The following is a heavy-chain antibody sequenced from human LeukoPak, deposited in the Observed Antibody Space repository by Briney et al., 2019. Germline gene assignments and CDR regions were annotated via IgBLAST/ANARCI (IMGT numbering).Heavy chain of an antibody. J-gene: IGHJ4*02. CDR1: GFSISDYW. CDR2: INNGGNSI. Sequence: GGSLRLSCAASGFSISDYWMHWVRQAPGKGLVWVSRINNGGNSINYVDSVKGRFTISRDNAKNTLYLQMNSLRAEDTAVYYCARVPDAFDSWGQGTLVTVSS. V-gene: IGHV3-74*01. CDR3: ARVPDAFDS.